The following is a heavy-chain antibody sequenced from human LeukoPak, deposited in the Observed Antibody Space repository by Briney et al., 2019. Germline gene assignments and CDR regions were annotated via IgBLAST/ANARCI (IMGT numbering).Heavy chain of an antibody. CDR1: GFTVSSNY. CDR3: ARVFNLRSGYYYFDY. V-gene: IGHV3-53*01. D-gene: IGHD3-22*01. J-gene: IGHJ4*02. CDR2: IYSGGST. Sequence: PGGSLRLSCAASGFTVSSNYMSWVRQAPGKGLEWVSVIYSGGSTYYADSVKGRFTISRDNSKNTLYLQMNSLRAEDTAVYYCARVFNLRSGYYYFDYWGQGTLVTVSS.